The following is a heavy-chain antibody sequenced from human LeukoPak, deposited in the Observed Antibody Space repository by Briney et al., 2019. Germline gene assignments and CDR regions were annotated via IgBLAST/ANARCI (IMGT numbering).Heavy chain of an antibody. D-gene: IGHD4-17*01. J-gene: IGHJ4*02. Sequence: GGSLRLSCAASGFTFSSYSMNWVRQAPGKGLEWVSSISASINYIYYSDSVKGRFTISGDNAKNSLYLQMNSLRAEDTAVYYCARDAYGDYSFDYWGQGTLVTVSS. CDR1: GFTFSSYS. CDR3: ARDAYGDYSFDY. CDR2: ISASINYI. V-gene: IGHV3-21*01.